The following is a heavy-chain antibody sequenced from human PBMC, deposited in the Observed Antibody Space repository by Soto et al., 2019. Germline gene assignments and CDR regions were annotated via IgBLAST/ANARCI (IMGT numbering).Heavy chain of an antibody. Sequence: GSLRLSCAASGFTFSSYSMNWVRQAPGKGLEWVSYISGSGGSTYYADSVKGRFTISRDNSKNTLYLQMNSLRAEDTAVYYCAKDFSPYSSSLCYYYYYGMDVWGQGTTVTVSS. J-gene: IGHJ6*02. CDR1: GFTFSSYS. V-gene: IGHV3-23*01. D-gene: IGHD6-6*01. CDR3: AKDFSPYSSSLCYYYYYGMDV. CDR2: ISGSGGST.